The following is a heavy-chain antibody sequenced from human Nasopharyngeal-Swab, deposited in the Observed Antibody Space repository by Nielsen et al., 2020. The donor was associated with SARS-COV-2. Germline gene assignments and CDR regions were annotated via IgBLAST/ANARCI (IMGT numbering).Heavy chain of an antibody. Sequence: VRQAPGKGLVWVSRINNDGSSTTYADSVKGRFTISRDNAKNTLYLQMNSLRAEDTAVYYCARVPSYYYDSSGYLVYWGQGTLVTVSS. D-gene: IGHD3-22*01. CDR3: ARVPSYYYDSSGYLVY. CDR2: INNDGSST. J-gene: IGHJ4*02. V-gene: IGHV3-74*01.